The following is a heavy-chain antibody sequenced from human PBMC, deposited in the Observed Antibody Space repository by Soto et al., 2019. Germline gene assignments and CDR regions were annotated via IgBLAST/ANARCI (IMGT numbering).Heavy chain of an antibody. D-gene: IGHD1-20*01. CDR2: IKSKTDGGTT. CDR3: TTDLGGHSWNHLPDY. J-gene: IGHJ4*02. Sequence: PGGSLRLSCAASGFTFSNAWVSWVRQAPGKGLEWVGRIKSKTDGGTTDYAAPVKGRFTISRDDSKNTLYLQMNSLKTEDTAVYYCTTDLGGHSWNHLPDYWGQGTLVTVSS. V-gene: IGHV3-15*01. CDR1: GFTFSNAW.